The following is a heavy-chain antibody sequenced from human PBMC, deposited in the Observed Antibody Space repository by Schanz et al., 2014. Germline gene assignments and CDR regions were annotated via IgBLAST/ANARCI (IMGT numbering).Heavy chain of an antibody. D-gene: IGHD6-19*01. Sequence: QLQLQESGPGLVKPSETLSLICSVSGGSINSNSYYWGWIRQPPGKGLEWIGNVFYTGTTYTNPSLRSRLTLPVDTSNNQFSLKLTSVTAADTAVYFCARHGPLAGIPLDYWGRGTLVTVSS. V-gene: IGHV4-39*01. J-gene: IGHJ4*02. CDR1: GGSINSNSYY. CDR3: ARHGPLAGIPLDY. CDR2: VFYTGTT.